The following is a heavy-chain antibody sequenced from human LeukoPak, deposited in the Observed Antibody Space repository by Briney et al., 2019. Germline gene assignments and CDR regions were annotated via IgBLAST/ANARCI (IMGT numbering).Heavy chain of an antibody. D-gene: IGHD1-26*01. CDR1: GFTVSSNY. Sequence: GGSLRLSCAASGFTVSSNYMSWVRQAPGKGLEWVSVIYSGGSTYYADSVKGRFTISRDDSSNTLYLQMNSLRADDTAVYYCARDAFLSSTAVTRGSFFDYWGPGNLVTVSS. V-gene: IGHV3-53*05. CDR3: ARDAFLSSTAVTRGSFFDY. CDR2: IYSGGST. J-gene: IGHJ4*02.